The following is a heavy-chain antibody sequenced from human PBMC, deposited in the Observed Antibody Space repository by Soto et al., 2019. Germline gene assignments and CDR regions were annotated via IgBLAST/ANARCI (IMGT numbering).Heavy chain of an antibody. Sequence: QLQLRESGSGLVKSSQTLSLTCAVSGGSISTSDYSWSWIRQPPGRGLEWLGSIYHTGTTHYIPSLKNRLTLSTDKSKKQFSLDLTSVTAADTALYYCVRERTIFGVAPGGGVDVWGQGTTVTVSS. J-gene: IGHJ6*02. V-gene: IGHV4-30-2*01. CDR1: GGSISTSDYS. CDR3: VRERTIFGVAPGGGVDV. D-gene: IGHD3-3*01. CDR2: IYHTGTT.